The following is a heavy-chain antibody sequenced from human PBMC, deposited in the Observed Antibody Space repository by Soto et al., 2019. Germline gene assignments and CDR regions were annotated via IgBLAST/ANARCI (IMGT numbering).Heavy chain of an antibody. V-gene: IGHV5-51*01. Sequence: PGESLKISCKGSGYIFTSHWIGWVRQMPGKGLEWMGIIYPGDSDTRYRPSFQGQVTISADKSISTAYLQWSSLKASDTAMYYCARTSAAGKYYYGMDVWGQGTTVTVSS. J-gene: IGHJ6*02. CDR2: IYPGDSDT. D-gene: IGHD6-13*01. CDR1: GYIFTSHW. CDR3: ARTSAAGKYYYGMDV.